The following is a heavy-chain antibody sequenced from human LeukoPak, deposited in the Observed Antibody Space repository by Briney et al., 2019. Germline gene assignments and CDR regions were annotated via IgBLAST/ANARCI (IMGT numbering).Heavy chain of an antibody. CDR1: GVPFSNYY. V-gene: IGHV4-34*01. CDR3: TRAVAGHPD. J-gene: IGHJ4*02. D-gene: IGHD6-19*01. Sequence: SETLSLTCAVSGVPFSNYYWSWVRQSPRQGLEWIGEINHSGYTNYNPSLKSRVTMSIDTSKNQFSLKLTSVTAADAGVYYCTRAVAGHPDWGQGTLVTVSS. CDR2: INHSGYT.